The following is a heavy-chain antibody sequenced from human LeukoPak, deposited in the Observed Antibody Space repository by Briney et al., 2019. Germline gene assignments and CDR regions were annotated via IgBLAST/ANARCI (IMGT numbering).Heavy chain of an antibody. CDR3: AKDGKKYGSTWDFDY. Sequence: GGSLRLSCAASEFTFGSYAMIWVRQAPGKGLEWVSHISASGGSTYYADSVKGRFTISRVNSKNTLYLQMNSLRAEDTAVYFCAKDGKKYGSTWDFDYWGQGTLVTVSS. J-gene: IGHJ4*02. V-gene: IGHV3-23*01. CDR2: ISASGGST. D-gene: IGHD6-13*01. CDR1: EFTFGSYA.